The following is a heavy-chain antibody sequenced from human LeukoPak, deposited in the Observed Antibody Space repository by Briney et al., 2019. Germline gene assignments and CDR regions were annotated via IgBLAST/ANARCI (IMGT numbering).Heavy chain of an antibody. V-gene: IGHV4-39*01. CDR3: ARHGILTDHSIRY. CDR2: VYYTGIT. Sequence: PSETLSLTCTLSGGSLTTNTFYWGWIRQLPGKGLEWIGTVYYTGITHYNPSLKSRITISVDTSKNHFSLNLTSVTAADTAVYFCARHGILTDHSIRYWGQGLLVTVSS. D-gene: IGHD3-9*01. J-gene: IGHJ4*02. CDR1: GGSLTTNTFY.